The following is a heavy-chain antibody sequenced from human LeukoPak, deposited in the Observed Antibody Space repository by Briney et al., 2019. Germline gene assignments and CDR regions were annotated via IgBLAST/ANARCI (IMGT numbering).Heavy chain of an antibody. CDR1: GYTFTSYY. CDR2: IIPIFGTA. D-gene: IGHD6-13*01. Sequence: SVKVSCKASGYTFTSYYMHWVRQAPGQGLEWMGGIIPIFGTANYAQKFQGRVTITADESTSTAYMELSSLRSEDTAVYYCARDHAHSSSWSPFGYWGQGTLVTVSS. V-gene: IGHV1-69*13. CDR3: ARDHAHSSSWSPFGY. J-gene: IGHJ4*02.